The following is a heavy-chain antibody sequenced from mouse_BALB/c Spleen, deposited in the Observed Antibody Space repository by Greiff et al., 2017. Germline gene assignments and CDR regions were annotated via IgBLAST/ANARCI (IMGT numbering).Heavy chain of an antibody. Sequence: QVQLQQSGPELVKPGASVRTSCKASGYTFTSYYIHWVKQRPGQGLEWIGWIYPGNVNTKYNEKFKGKATLTADKASSTAYMQLSSLTSEDSAVYFCARERCGNYGFYAMDYWGQGTSVTVSS. CDR3: ARERCGNYGFYAMDY. V-gene: IGHV1S56*01. CDR2: IYPGNVNT. D-gene: IGHD1-1*01. J-gene: IGHJ4*01. CDR1: GYTFTSYY.